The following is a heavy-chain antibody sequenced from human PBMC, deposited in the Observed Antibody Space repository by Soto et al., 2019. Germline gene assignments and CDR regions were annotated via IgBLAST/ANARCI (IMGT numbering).Heavy chain of an antibody. CDR1: GGSIISYY. Sequence: SETLSLTCTVSGGSIISYYCIFIRQPPGKGLEWIGYIYYSGSTNYNPSLKSRVTISVDTSKNQFSLKLSSVTAADTAVYYCARRGKGSGEFDPWGQGTLVTVSS. CDR2: IYYSGST. D-gene: IGHD2-15*01. V-gene: IGHV4-59*01. J-gene: IGHJ5*02. CDR3: ARRGKGSGEFDP.